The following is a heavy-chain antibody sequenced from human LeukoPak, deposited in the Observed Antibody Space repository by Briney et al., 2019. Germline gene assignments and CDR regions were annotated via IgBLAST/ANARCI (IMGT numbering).Heavy chain of an antibody. CDR2: IYCSGST. V-gene: IGHV4-59*05. D-gene: IGHD2-15*01. J-gene: IGHJ5*02. CDR3: ARRPREYCSGGSCYQAGNWFDP. Sequence: SETLSLTCTVSGGSISSYYWSWIRQPPGKGLEWIGSIYCSGSTYYNPSLKSRVTISVDTSKNQFSLKLSSVTAADTAVYYCARRPREYCSGGSCYQAGNWFDPWGQGTLVTVSS. CDR1: GGSISSYY.